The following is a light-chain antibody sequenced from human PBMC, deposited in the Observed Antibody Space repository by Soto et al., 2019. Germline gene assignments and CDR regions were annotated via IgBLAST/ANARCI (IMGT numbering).Light chain of an antibody. Sequence: EIVLTQSPGTLSLSPGERAILSCRASQSVSSNYLAWYQQKPGQSPRLLIYGASSRAAGIPDKFSGSGSGTDFTLTISRLEPEDFAVYYCQHYDKSPTFCLGTKLEIK. CDR3: QHYDKSPT. CDR2: GAS. J-gene: IGKJ2*01. CDR1: QSVSSNY. V-gene: IGKV3-20*01.